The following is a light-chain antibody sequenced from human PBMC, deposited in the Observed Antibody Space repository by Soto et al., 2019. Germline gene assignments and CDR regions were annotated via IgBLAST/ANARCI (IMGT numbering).Light chain of an antibody. CDR2: DVT. J-gene: IGLJ3*02. CDR1: SSDVGNYLY. CDR3: CSYAGNYAWV. Sequence: QSALTQPRSVSGSPGQSVTISCTGTSSDVGNYLYVSWYQQHPGRAPKLMIYDVTKRPSGVPDRFSGSKSGNTASLTISGLQAEDEADYYCCSYAGNYAWVFGGGTKLTVL. V-gene: IGLV2-11*01.